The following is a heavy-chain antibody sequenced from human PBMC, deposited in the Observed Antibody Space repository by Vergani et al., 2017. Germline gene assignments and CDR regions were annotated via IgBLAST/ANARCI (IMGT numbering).Heavy chain of an antibody. D-gene: IGHD2-2*01. CDR3: ARAASKVVGPAAMYNWFDP. CDR1: GGPFSGGSHY. J-gene: IGHJ5*02. CDR2: IYNTGGT. V-gene: IGHV4-61*02. Sequence: QVQLKESGPGLVGPSETLSLTCTVSGGPFSGGSHYWSWIRQSAGKGLEWIGRIYNTGGTNYDPSLKTRVTMSVDTSKNQFSLKLASVTAADTAVYYCARAASKVVGPAAMYNWFDPWGQGTLVTVSS.